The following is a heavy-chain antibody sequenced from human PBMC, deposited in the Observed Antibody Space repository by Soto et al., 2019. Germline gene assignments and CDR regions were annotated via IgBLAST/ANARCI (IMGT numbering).Heavy chain of an antibody. J-gene: IGHJ4*02. CDR2: ISSNGGST. V-gene: IGHV3-64*01. CDR1: GFTFSSYA. D-gene: IGHD5-12*01. CDR3: ARDMGGYSGYVLAY. Sequence: EAQLVESGGGLVQPGGSLRLSCAASGFTFSSYAMHWVRQAPGKGLEYVSAISSNGGSTYYANSVKGRLNISRDNSKNSLYLQMGTLRAEDMAVYYCARDMGGYSGYVLAYWGQGTLVTVSS.